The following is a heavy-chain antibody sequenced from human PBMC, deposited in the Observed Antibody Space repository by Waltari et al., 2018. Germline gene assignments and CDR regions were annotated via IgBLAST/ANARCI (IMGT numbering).Heavy chain of an antibody. CDR1: GYTFTGYY. D-gene: IGHD6-13*01. CDR2: INPNSGGT. V-gene: IGHV1-2*06. J-gene: IGHJ5*02. CDR3: ARDHLSGIAAAATGWFDP. Sequence: QVQLVQSGAEVKKPGASVKVSCKASGYTFTGYYMHWVRQAPGQGLEWMGRINPNSGGTNYAQKFQGRVTMTRDTSISTAYMELSRLRSDDTAVYYCARDHLSGIAAAATGWFDPWGQGTLVTVSS.